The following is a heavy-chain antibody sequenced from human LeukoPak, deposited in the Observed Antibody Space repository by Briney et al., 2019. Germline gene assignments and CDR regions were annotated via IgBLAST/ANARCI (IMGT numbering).Heavy chain of an antibody. J-gene: IGHJ4*02. CDR2: IRYDGSNK. V-gene: IGHV3-30*02. CDR1: GFTFRTYG. D-gene: IGHD3-22*01. CDR3: AKDRLGYDSSGYLPYFDY. Sequence: GGSLRLSCEASGFTFRTYGMHWVRQAPGKGLEWVAFIRYDGSNKYYAASVKGRFTISRDNSKNTLYLQMNSLRAEDMAVYYCAKDRLGYDSSGYLPYFDYWGQGALVTVSS.